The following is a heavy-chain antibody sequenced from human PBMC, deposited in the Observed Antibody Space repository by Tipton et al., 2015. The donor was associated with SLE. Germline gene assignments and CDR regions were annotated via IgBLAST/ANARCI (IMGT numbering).Heavy chain of an antibody. V-gene: IGHV1-18*01. CDR3: ARGRMTRYGFDI. CDR2: ISTYNGNT. Sequence: QVQLVQSGAEVKKAGASMKVSCKASGYTFSNYGISWVRQAPGQGLEWMGWISTYNGNTNSAQELQGRVTMTTDTSTSTAYMELRSLRSDDTAVYYCARGRMTRYGFDIWGQGTMVTVSS. D-gene: IGHD2-21*02. CDR1: GYTFSNYG. J-gene: IGHJ3*02.